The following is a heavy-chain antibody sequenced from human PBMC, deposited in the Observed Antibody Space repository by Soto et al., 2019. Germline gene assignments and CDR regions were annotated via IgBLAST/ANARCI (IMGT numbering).Heavy chain of an antibody. Sequence: SETLSLTCAVSGVSISSSNWWSWVRQPPGKGLEWIGEIYHSGSTNYNPSLKSRVTISVDKSKNQFSLKLSSVTAADTPVYYCARVAGTIRNWFDPWGQGTLVTVSS. CDR2: IYHSGST. CDR3: ARVAGTIRNWFDP. V-gene: IGHV4-4*02. CDR1: GVSISSSNW. J-gene: IGHJ5*02. D-gene: IGHD2-15*01.